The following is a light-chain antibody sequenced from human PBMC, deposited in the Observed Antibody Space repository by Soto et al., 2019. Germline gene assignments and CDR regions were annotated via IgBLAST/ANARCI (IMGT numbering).Light chain of an antibody. J-gene: IGKJ5*01. CDR2: GAS. Sequence: EIVLTQSPGTLSLSPEERATLSCRASQSVSGTYLAWFQQKPGQSPRLLIYGASSRATGIPDRFSGSGSGTDFTLTISRLEAEDFAVHYCQQYGSSPPITLGQGTRLEIK. CDR3: QQYGSSPPIT. CDR1: QSVSGTY. V-gene: IGKV3-20*01.